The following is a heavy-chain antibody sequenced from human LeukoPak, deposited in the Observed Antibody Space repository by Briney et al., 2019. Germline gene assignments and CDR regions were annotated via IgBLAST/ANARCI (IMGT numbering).Heavy chain of an antibody. CDR3: ARDANYYDSSGFDY. J-gene: IGHJ4*02. Sequence: SETLSLTCTVSGGSISSSSYYWGWIRQPPGKGLEWIGSIYYSGSTYCNPSLKSRVTISVDTSKNQFSLKLSSVTAADTAVYYCARDANYYDSSGFDYWGQGTLVTVSS. V-gene: IGHV4-39*07. D-gene: IGHD3-22*01. CDR2: IYYSGST. CDR1: GGSISSSSYY.